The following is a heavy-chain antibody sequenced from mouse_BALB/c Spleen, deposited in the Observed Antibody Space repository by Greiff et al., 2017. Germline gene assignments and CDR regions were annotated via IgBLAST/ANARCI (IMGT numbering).Heavy chain of an antibody. V-gene: IGHV1-5*01. CDR3: TRITTVVARYFDV. CDR1: GYTFTSYW. J-gene: IGHJ1*01. D-gene: IGHD1-1*01. CDR2: IYPGNSDT. Sequence: VQLQQSGTVLARPGASVKMSCKASGYTFTSYWMHWVKQRPGQGLEWIGAIYPGNSDTGYNQKFKGKAKLTAVTSTSTAYMELSSLTSEDSAVYYCTRITTVVARYFDVWGAGTTVTVSS.